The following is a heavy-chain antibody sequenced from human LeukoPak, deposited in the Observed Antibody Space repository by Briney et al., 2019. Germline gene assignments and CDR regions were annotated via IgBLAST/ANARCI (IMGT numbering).Heavy chain of an antibody. D-gene: IGHD6-19*01. Sequence: GRSLRLSCAASGFTFSSYGMHWVRQAPGKGLEWVAVIWYDGSNKYYADSVKGRFTISRDNSKNTLYLQMNSLRAEDTAVYYCAKDREGAVAGYFDYWGQGTLVTVSS. V-gene: IGHV3-33*06. CDR3: AKDREGAVAGYFDY. CDR2: IWYDGSNK. CDR1: GFTFSSYG. J-gene: IGHJ4*02.